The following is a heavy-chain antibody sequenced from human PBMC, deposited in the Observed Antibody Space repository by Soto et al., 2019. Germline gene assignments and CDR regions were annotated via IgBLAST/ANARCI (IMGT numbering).Heavy chain of an antibody. V-gene: IGHV3-23*01. CDR2: ISGSGGST. CDR3: AKGLFWGSYRLDY. CDR1: GFTFSSYA. D-gene: IGHD3-16*02. J-gene: IGHJ4*02. Sequence: EVQLLESGGGLVQPGGSLRLSCAASGFTFSSYAMSWVHQAPGKGLEWVSAISGSGGSTYYADSVKGRFTISRDNSKNTLYLQMNSLRAEDTAVYYCAKGLFWGSYRLDYWGQGTLVTVSS.